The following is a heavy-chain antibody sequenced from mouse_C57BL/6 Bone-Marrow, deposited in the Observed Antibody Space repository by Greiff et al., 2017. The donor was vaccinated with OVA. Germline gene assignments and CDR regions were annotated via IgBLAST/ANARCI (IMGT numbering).Heavy chain of an antibody. CDR2: IRLKSDNYAT. CDR3: TGSRFAY. V-gene: IGHV6-3*01. J-gene: IGHJ3*01. Sequence: EVKLMESGGGLVQPGGSMKLSCVASGFTFSNYWMNWVRQSPEQGLEWVAQIRLKSDNYATPYAESVKGRFTISRDDSKSSVYLQMNNLRAEDTEIYYCTGSRFAYWGQGTLVTVSA. CDR1: GFTFSNYW.